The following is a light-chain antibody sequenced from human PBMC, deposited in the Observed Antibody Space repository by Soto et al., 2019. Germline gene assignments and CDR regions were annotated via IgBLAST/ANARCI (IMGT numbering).Light chain of an antibody. CDR2: DTS. Sequence: IVLTQSPATLSLSPWERATLSCRASQSVSNYLTWYQQKPGQAPRLLIYDTSNRATGVPARFSGSGSGTDFTLTISRLEPEDFAVYYCQQYGSSPRTFGQGTKVDIK. CDR3: QQYGSSPRT. V-gene: IGKV3-20*01. CDR1: QSVSNY. J-gene: IGKJ1*01.